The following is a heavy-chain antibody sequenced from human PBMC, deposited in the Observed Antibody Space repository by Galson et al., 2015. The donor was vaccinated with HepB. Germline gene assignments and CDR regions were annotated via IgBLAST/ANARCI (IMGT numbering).Heavy chain of an antibody. CDR1: GDSVSSNSAA. V-gene: IGHV6-1*01. Sequence: CAISGDSVSSNSAAWNWIRQSPSRGLEWLGRTYYRSKWYNDYAVSVKSRITINPDTSKNQFSLQLNSVTPEDTAVYYCARGWAVGYSSSWDPLDYYYGMDVWGQGTTVTVSS. CDR2: TYYRSKWYN. D-gene: IGHD6-13*01. J-gene: IGHJ6*02. CDR3: ARGWAVGYSSSWDPLDYYYGMDV.